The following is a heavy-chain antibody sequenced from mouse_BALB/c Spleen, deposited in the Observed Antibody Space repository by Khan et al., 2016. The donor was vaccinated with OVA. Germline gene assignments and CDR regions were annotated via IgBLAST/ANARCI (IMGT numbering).Heavy chain of an antibody. CDR3: ARTARIKY. CDR2: ISYSGST. D-gene: IGHD1-2*01. J-gene: IGHJ2*01. V-gene: IGHV3-2*02. Sequence: QLEESGPGLVKPSQSLSLTCTVTGYSITSGYGWNWIRQFPGNKLEWMGYISYSGSTNYNPSLKSRISITRATSKNQFFLQLNSVTTNDTATYYCARTARIKYWGQGTTLTVSS. CDR1: GYSITSGYG.